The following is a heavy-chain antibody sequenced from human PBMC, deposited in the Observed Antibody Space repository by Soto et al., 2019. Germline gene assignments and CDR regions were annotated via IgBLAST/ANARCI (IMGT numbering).Heavy chain of an antibody. J-gene: IGHJ6*02. V-gene: IGHV1-69*06. CDR2: IIPIFGTA. CDR3: ARGTLRGTPYYYYYVMDV. CDR1: GGTFSSYA. Sequence: ASVKVSCKASGGTFSSYAISWVRQAPGQGLEWMGGIIPIFGTANYAQKFQGRVTITADKSTSTAYMELSSLRSEDTAVYYCARGTLRGTPYYYYYVMDVWGQGTTVTVSS. D-gene: IGHD4-17*01.